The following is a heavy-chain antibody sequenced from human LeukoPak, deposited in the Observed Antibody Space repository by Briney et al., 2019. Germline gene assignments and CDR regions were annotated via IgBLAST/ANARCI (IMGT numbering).Heavy chain of an antibody. CDR1: GYIFTSYA. CDR3: ARSPYGSGRYFDY. D-gene: IGHD3-10*01. Sequence: ASVKVSCKASGYIFTSYAMHWVRQAPGRRLEWMGWINAGNGNTKYTQKFQGRVTITRDTSASTAYMELSSLRSEDTAVYYCARSPYGSGRYFDYWGQGTLVTVSS. J-gene: IGHJ4*02. CDR2: INAGNGNT. V-gene: IGHV1-3*01.